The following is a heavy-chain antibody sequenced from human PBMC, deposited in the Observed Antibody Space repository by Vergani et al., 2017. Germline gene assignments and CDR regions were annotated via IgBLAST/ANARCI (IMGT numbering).Heavy chain of an antibody. CDR1: GGSISSYY. CDR3: ARARGYGDYGWYYYYYMDV. D-gene: IGHD4-17*01. J-gene: IGHJ6*03. Sequence: VQLQESGPGLVKPSETLSLTCTVSGGSISSYYWSWIRQPPGKGLEWIGYSYYSGSTNYNPSLKSRVTISVDTSKNQFSLKLSSVTAADTAVYYCARARGYGDYGWYYYYYMDVWGKGTTVTVSS. CDR2: SYYSGST. V-gene: IGHV4-59*01.